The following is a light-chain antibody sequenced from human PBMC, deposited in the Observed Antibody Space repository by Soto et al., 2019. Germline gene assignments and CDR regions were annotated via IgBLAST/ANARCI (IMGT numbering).Light chain of an antibody. CDR1: QSVSSNY. V-gene: IGKV3-20*01. CDR2: GAS. Sequence: DILLTQSPGTLSLSPGDRATLSCRASQSVSSNYLAWYQQKPGQAPRLLIYGASSRATGIPDSFSGSGSGTDFTLTISRLEPEDFAVYYCQRYGTSLPLTFGGGTKVDIK. CDR3: QRYGTSLPLT. J-gene: IGKJ4*01.